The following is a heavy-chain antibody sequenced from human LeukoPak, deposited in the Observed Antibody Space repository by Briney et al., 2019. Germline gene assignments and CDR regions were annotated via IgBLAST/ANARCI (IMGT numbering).Heavy chain of an antibody. CDR3: AKDFAVTGYDILTGYYEGEGYFDY. J-gene: IGHJ4*02. CDR1: GFTFSSYA. Sequence: GGPLRLSCAASGFTFSSYAMSWVRQAPGKGLEWVSAISGSGGSTYYADSVKGRFTVSRDNSKNTLYLQMNSLRAEDTAVYYCAKDFAVTGYDILTGYYEGEGYFDYWGQGTLVTVSS. CDR2: ISGSGGST. D-gene: IGHD3-9*01. V-gene: IGHV3-23*01.